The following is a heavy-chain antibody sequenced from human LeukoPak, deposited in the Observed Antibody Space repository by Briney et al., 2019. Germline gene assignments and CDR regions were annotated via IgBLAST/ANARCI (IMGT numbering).Heavy chain of an antibody. D-gene: IGHD2-2*01. CDR1: GFTLSSYA. Sequence: GGSLRLSCSASGFTLSSYAMSWVRQAPGRGREWVSSISGSGGSTYYEDPVKGRFTISRDNSKNTLYLQMNSLRAEDTAVYYCAKDRIVVVPAPNWFDPWGQGTLVTVSS. CDR3: AKDRIVVVPAPNWFDP. CDR2: ISGSGGST. J-gene: IGHJ5*02. V-gene: IGHV3-23*01.